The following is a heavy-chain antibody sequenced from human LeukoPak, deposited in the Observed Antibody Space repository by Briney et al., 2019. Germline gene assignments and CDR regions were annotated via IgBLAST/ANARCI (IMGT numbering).Heavy chain of an antibody. CDR3: ARVEGDYDKYVNY. CDR2: IYYSGST. CDR1: GGSISSGGYY. V-gene: IGHV4-31*03. D-gene: IGHD4-17*01. J-gene: IGHJ4*02. Sequence: PSQTLSLTCTVSGGSISSGGYYWSWIRQHPGKGLEWIGYIYYSGSTYYNPSLKSRVTISVDTSKNQFSLKLSSVTAADTAVYYCARVEGDYDKYVNYWGQGTLVTVSS.